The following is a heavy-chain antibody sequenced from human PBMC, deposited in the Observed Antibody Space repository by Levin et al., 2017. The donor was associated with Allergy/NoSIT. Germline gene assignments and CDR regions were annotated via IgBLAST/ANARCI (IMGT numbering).Heavy chain of an antibody. CDR2: ISDSSTNI. CDR1: GFTFSSYS. Sequence: GESLKISCAASGFTFSSYSMNWVRQAPGKGLQWLSYISDSSTNIYYADSVKGRFTISRDNAKNSLYLQMNSLRAEDTAVYYCARGECSSTSCSYYYYYYMDVWGKGTTVTVSS. J-gene: IGHJ6*03. D-gene: IGHD2-2*01. V-gene: IGHV3-48*01. CDR3: ARGECSSTSCSYYYYYYMDV.